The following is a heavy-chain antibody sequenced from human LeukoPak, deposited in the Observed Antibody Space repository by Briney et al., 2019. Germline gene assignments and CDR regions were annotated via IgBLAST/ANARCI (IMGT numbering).Heavy chain of an antibody. CDR3: ARDDYDILTGYYALNY. J-gene: IGHJ4*02. CDR1: GGSISSGSYY. D-gene: IGHD3-9*01. Sequence: PSETLSLTCTVSGGSISSGSYYWSWIRQPAGKGLEWIGRIYTSGSTNYNPSLKSRVTISVDTSKNQFSLKLSSVTAADTAVYYCARDDYDILTGYYALNYWGQGTLVTVSS. V-gene: IGHV4-61*02. CDR2: IYTSGST.